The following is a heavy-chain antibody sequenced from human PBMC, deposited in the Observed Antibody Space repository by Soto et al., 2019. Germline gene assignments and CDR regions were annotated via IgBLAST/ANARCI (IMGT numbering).Heavy chain of an antibody. Sequence: ASVKVSCKASVYTFTSYGISWVRQAPGQGLEWMGIINPSGGSTSYAQKFQGRVTMTRDTSTSTVYMELSSLRSEDTAVYYCARDRYSSGWYHYYYGMDVWGQGTTVTVSS. CDR3: ARDRYSSGWYHYYYGMDV. V-gene: IGHV1-46*01. CDR2: INPSGGST. D-gene: IGHD6-19*01. CDR1: VYTFTSYG. J-gene: IGHJ6*02.